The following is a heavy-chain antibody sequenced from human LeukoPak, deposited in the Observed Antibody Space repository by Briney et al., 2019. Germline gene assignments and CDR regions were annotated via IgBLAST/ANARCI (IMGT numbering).Heavy chain of an antibody. CDR3: ARSEQFPYYMDV. V-gene: IGHV1-2*02. CDR2: IYPNSGGT. D-gene: IGHD6-19*01. Sequence: GASVKVSCKASAYTFTGYYMHWVRQAPGQGLEWMGWIYPNSGGTNYAQKFQGRVTMTRDTYISTAYMELSRLRSDDTAVYYCARSEQFPYYMDVWGKGTTVTVSS. CDR1: AYTFTGYY. J-gene: IGHJ6*03.